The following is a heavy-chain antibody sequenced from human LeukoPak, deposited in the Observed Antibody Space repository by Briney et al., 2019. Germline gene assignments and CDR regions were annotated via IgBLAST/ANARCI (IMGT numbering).Heavy chain of an antibody. V-gene: IGHV3-30*02. CDR1: GFTFSSYG. CDR3: ARDVTPFI. CDR2: IRYDGSNK. Sequence: GGSLRLSCAASGFTFSSYGMHWVRQAPGKGLEWVAFIRYDGSNKYYADSVKGRFTISRDNTKNSLYLQMNSLRAEGTAVYYCARDVTPFIWGQGTLVTVSS. D-gene: IGHD2-15*01. J-gene: IGHJ4*02.